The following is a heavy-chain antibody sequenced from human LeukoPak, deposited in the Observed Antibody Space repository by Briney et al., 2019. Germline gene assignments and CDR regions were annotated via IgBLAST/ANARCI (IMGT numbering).Heavy chain of an antibody. J-gene: IGHJ3*02. CDR3: ARHYYYDSVDI. D-gene: IGHD3-22*01. CDR1: LASISSNY. V-gene: IGHV4-4*09. CDR2: IYTSVST. Sequence: SETLSLTCTVSLASISSNYWASIRHRPGKGLEWIGYIYTSVSTIYNPTLKSRLTMSLDTSKNQVSLKLSSVSAGDTAVYYCARHYYYDSVDIWRQGTMVSVPS.